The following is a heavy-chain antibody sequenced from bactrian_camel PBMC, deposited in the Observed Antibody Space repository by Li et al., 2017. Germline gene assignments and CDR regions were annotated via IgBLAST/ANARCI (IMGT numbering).Heavy chain of an antibody. D-gene: IGHD6*01. CDR1: GFTYRSIA. CDR3: AVVSCGSWLNARY. Sequence: HVQLVESGGGSVQAGGSLRLSCPLSGFTYRSIAMGWFRQAPGEEREGVASIATDGSTTFTNHDDSVKGRFTISVDTAKNTVLLQMNSLKPEDTGRYSCAVVSCGSWLNARYWGQGTQVTVS. V-gene: IGHV3S53*01. J-gene: IGHJ4*01. CDR2: IATDGSTTFT.